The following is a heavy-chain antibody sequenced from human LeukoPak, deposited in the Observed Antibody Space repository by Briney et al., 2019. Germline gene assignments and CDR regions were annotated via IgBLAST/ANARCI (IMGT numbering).Heavy chain of an antibody. CDR2: ISYDGSNK. D-gene: IGHD2-2*01. CDR1: GFTFSNYY. V-gene: IGHV3-30-3*01. CDR3: ARDQGDIVVVPAAILLVDY. J-gene: IGHJ4*02. Sequence: GGSLRLSCAASGFTFSNYYMSWIRQAPGKGLEWVAVISYDGSNKYYADSVKGRFTISRDNSKNTLYLQMNSLRAEDTAVYYCARDQGDIVVVPAAILLVDYWGQGTLVTVSS.